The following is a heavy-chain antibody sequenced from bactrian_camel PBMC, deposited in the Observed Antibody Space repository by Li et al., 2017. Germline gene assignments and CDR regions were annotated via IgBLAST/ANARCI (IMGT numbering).Heavy chain of an antibody. Sequence: DVQLVESGGGSVQAGGSLRLACIISGSTCMGWFRQAPGKEREGVAAIYTRGTYTSYADSVKGRFTISHDNAKNTLYLQMNSLKPEDTGMYYCAAGSILPFGGGRNWFGGCNFADWGHGTQVTVS. V-gene: IGHV3S31*01. D-gene: IGHD7*01. CDR2: IYTRGTYT. CDR3: AAGSILPFGGGRNWFGGCNFAD. J-gene: IGHJ6*01. CDR1: GSTC.